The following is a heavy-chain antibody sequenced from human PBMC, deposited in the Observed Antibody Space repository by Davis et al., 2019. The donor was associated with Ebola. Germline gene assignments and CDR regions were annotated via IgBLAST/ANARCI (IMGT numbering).Heavy chain of an antibody. CDR1: GFTFSSYA. Sequence: PGGSLRLSCAASGFTFSSYAMSWVRQAPGKGLEWVSAISGSGSTYYADSVKGRFTISRDNSKNTLYLQMNSLRAEDTAVYYCAKSKYNWFDPWGQGTLVTVSS. CDR3: AKSKYNWFDP. J-gene: IGHJ5*02. CDR2: ISGSGST. V-gene: IGHV3-23*01.